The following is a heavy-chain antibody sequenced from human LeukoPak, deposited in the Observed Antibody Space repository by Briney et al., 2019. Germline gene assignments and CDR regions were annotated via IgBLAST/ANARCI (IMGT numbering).Heavy chain of an antibody. J-gene: IGHJ4*02. CDR3: AKDRAQYYYGSGSYYDY. V-gene: IGHV3-30*02. CDR2: IRYDGSNK. Sequence: SGGSLRLSCAASGFIFSSHGMHWVRQAPGKGLEWVAFIRYDGSNKYYADSVKGRFTISRDNSKNTLYLQMNSLRAEDTAVYYCAKDRAQYYYGSGSYYDYWGQGTLVTVSS. D-gene: IGHD3-10*01. CDR1: GFIFSSHG.